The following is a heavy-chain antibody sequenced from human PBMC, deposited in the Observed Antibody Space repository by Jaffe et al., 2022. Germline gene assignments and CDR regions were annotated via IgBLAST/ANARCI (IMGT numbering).Heavy chain of an antibody. D-gene: IGHD3-10*01. CDR1: GFTFSSYE. Sequence: EVQLVESGGGLVQPGGSLRLSCAASGFTFSSYEMNWVRQAPGKGLEWVSYISSSGSTIYYADSVKGRFTISRDNAKNSLYLQMNSLRAEDTAVYYCARGAGFGELSPYWGQGTLVTVSS. CDR3: ARGAGFGELSPY. V-gene: IGHV3-48*03. CDR2: ISSSGSTI. J-gene: IGHJ4*02.